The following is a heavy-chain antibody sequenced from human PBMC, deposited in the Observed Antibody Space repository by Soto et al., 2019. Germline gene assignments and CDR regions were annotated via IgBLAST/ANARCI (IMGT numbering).Heavy chain of an antibody. CDR3: AKDSYSSTWYLDY. CDR2: ISGSGGSA. J-gene: IGHJ4*02. D-gene: IGHD6-13*01. V-gene: IGHV3-23*01. Sequence: EVQLLESGGGLVQPGGSLRLSCAASGFTFSSFAMTWVRQAPGKGLEWVSGISGSGGSAYYADTVKGRFTISRDNSKNTLYLQMNSLIAEDTAVYYCAKDSYSSTWYLDYWGQGTLVTVSS. CDR1: GFTFSSFA.